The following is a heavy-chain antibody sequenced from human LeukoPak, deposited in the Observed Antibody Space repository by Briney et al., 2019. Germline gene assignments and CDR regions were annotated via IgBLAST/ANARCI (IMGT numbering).Heavy chain of an antibody. CDR2: VKSRSAGETT. CDR3: TLIQGWGSGSYYRDF. D-gene: IGHD3-10*01. J-gene: IGHJ4*02. Sequence: GGSLILSCAASGFSISNDWMSWVRQAPGKGLEWVARVKSRSAGETTDYAAPVKGRFTISRDDSKNTLYLQMNSLKTEDTAVYYCTLIQGWGSGSYYRDFWGQGTLVTVSS. CDR1: GFSISNDW. V-gene: IGHV3-15*01.